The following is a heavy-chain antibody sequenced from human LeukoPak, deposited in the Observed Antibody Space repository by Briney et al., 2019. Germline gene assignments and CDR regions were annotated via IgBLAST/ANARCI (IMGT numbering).Heavy chain of an antibody. CDR2: ISYSGST. Sequence: SETLSLTCIVSGGSISSTSYSWGWIRQPPGKELEWLGSISYSGSTYYNPSLKSRVTISVDTSKNQFSLKLSSVTAADTAVYYCARGYCSGGSCYSYYYYNYMDVWGKGTTVTVSS. D-gene: IGHD2-15*01. CDR1: GGSISSTSYS. J-gene: IGHJ6*03. V-gene: IGHV4-39*07. CDR3: ARGYCSGGSCYSYYYYNYMDV.